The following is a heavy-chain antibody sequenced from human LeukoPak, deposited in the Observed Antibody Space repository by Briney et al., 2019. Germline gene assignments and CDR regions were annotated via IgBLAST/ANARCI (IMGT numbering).Heavy chain of an antibody. CDR2: ISAYNGNT. J-gene: IGHJ3*02. D-gene: IGHD3-22*01. CDR3: ATEGITMIVVATTWAFDI. V-gene: IGHV1-18*01. Sequence: ASVKVSCKASGYTFSSYGISWVRQAPGQGLEWMGWISAYNGNTNYAQKLQGRVTMTTDTSTSTAYMELSSLRSEDTAVYYCATEGITMIVVATTWAFDIWGQGTMVTVSS. CDR1: GYTFSSYG.